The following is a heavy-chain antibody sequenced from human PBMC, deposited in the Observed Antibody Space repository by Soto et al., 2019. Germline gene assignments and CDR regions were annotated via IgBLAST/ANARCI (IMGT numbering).Heavy chain of an antibody. Sequence: QVQLVQSGAEVKKPGSSVKVSCKASGGTFSSYAISWVRQAPGQGLEWMGGIIPIFGTANYAQKFQGRVTITADESTSTAYMELSSLRSEDTAVYYCARSHLGYCSGGSCFFDYWGQGTLVTVSS. D-gene: IGHD2-15*01. V-gene: IGHV1-69*12. CDR3: ARSHLGYCSGGSCFFDY. CDR2: IIPIFGTA. J-gene: IGHJ4*02. CDR1: GGTFSSYA.